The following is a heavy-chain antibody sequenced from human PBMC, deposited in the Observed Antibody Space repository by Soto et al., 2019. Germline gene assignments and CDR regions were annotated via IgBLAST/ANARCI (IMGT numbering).Heavy chain of an antibody. CDR3: AKDRAFWSGTHDAFDI. CDR1: EFTFSSYG. CDR2: ISYDGTNK. D-gene: IGHD3-3*01. V-gene: IGHV3-30*18. Sequence: GGSLRLSCAASEFTFSSYGMHWVRQAPGKGLEWLSVISYDGTNKYYTDSVKGRFTISRDNSKNTLYLQMNSLRGEDTAVYYCAKDRAFWSGTHDAFDIWGRGTMVTVSS. J-gene: IGHJ3*02.